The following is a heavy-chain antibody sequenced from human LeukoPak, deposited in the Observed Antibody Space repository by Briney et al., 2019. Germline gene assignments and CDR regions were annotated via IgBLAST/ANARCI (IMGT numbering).Heavy chain of an antibody. J-gene: IGHJ4*02. CDR3: ARVKAQEGTFFDY. D-gene: IGHD1-7*01. Sequence: AASVKVACKASGYTFTGYYMHWVRQAPGQGLEWMGWINPNSGGTNYAQKFQGRVTMTRDTSISTAYMELSRLRSDDTAVYYSARVKAQEGTFFDYWGQGTLVTVSS. CDR2: INPNSGGT. V-gene: IGHV1-2*02. CDR1: GYTFTGYY.